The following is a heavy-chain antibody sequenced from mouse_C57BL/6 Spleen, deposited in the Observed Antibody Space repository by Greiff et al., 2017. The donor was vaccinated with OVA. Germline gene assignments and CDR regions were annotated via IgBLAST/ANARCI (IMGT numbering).Heavy chain of an antibody. CDR2: IWRGGST. CDR3: AKKGGEFYAMDY. CDR1: GFSLTSYG. V-gene: IGHV2-5*01. Sequence: VKLMESGPGLVQPSQSLSITCTVSGFSLTSYGVHWVRQSPGTGLEWLGVIWRGGSTDYNAAFMSRLSITKDNSKSQVFFKMNSLQADDTAIYXCAKKGGEFYAMDYWGQGTSVTVSS. J-gene: IGHJ4*01.